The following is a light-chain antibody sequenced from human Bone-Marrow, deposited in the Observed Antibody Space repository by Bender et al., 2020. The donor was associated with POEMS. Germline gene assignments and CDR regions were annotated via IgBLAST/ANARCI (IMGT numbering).Light chain of an antibody. V-gene: IGLV2-14*03. J-gene: IGLJ3*02. CDR2: DVT. CDR1: SSDIGGSNY. Sequence: QSALTQPASVSGSPGQSITISCTGTSSDIGGSNYVSWYQQHPGKAPKVMIYDVTNRPSGVSSRFSGSKSGNTASLTISGLQPEDEADYYCCSYSSTSTLLFGGGTKLTVL. CDR3: CSYSSTSTLL.